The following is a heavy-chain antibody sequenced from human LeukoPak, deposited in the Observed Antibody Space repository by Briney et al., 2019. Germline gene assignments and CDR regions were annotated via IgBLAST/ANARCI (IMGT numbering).Heavy chain of an antibody. Sequence: GGSLRLSCAASGFTFGIYWMSWVRQAPGKGLEWVANIKQDGSEKYYVDSVKGRFTISRDNAKNSLYLQMNSLRAEDTAVYYCARTHSSSWYEEYFQHWGQGTLVTVSS. CDR1: GFTFGIYW. D-gene: IGHD6-13*01. CDR3: ARTHSSSWYEEYFQH. V-gene: IGHV3-7*01. J-gene: IGHJ1*01. CDR2: IKQDGSEK.